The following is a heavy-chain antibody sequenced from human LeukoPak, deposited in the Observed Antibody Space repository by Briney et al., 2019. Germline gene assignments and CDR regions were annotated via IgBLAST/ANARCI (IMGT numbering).Heavy chain of an antibody. CDR1: GFTFSSYE. CDR3: AKRGYYYDSSGYYLGGFDY. V-gene: IGHV3-48*03. Sequence: TGGSLRLSCAASGFTFSSYEMKWVRQAPGKGLEWVSYISSSGSTIYYADSVKGRFTISRDNAKNSLYLQMNSLRAEDTAVYYCAKRGYYYDSSGYYLGGFDYWGQGTLVTVSS. CDR2: ISSSGSTI. J-gene: IGHJ4*02. D-gene: IGHD3-22*01.